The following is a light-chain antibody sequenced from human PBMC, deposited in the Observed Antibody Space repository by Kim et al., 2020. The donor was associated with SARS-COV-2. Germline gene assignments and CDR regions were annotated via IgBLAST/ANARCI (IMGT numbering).Light chain of an antibody. CDR3: QSYDSSLSVVV. Sequence: QRVTISCTGSSSNIGAGYDVPWYQQLPGTAPKLLIYGNSNRPSGVPDRFSGSKSGTSASLAITGLQAEDEADYYCQSYDSSLSVVVFGGGTQLTVL. V-gene: IGLV1-40*01. CDR1: SSNIGAGYD. J-gene: IGLJ2*01. CDR2: GNS.